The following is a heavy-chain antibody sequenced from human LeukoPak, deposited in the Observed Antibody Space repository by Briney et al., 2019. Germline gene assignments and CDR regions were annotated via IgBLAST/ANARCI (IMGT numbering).Heavy chain of an antibody. Sequence: PGGSLRLSCAASGFTVSSNYMSWVRQAPGKGLEWVSVIYSGGSTNYADSVKGRFTISRDNSKNTLYLQMNSLRAEDTAVYYRARWLQSLAYFDHWGQGTLVTVSS. CDR3: ARWLQSLAYFDH. CDR1: GFTVSSNY. CDR2: IYSGGST. V-gene: IGHV3-53*01. J-gene: IGHJ4*02. D-gene: IGHD5-24*01.